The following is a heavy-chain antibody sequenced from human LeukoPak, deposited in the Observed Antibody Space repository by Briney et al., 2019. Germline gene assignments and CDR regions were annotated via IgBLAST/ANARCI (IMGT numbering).Heavy chain of an antibody. V-gene: IGHV4-30-4*08. CDR1: GGSISSGDYY. J-gene: IGHJ3*02. Sequence: SETLSLTCTVSGGSISSGDYYWSWIRQPPGKGLEWIGYIYYSGSPYYNPSLKSRVTISVDTSKNQFSLKLRSVTAADTAVYYCARDRFDYVWGSFPPPGAFDIWGQGTMVTVSS. D-gene: IGHD3-16*01. CDR2: IYYSGSP. CDR3: ARDRFDYVWGSFPPPGAFDI.